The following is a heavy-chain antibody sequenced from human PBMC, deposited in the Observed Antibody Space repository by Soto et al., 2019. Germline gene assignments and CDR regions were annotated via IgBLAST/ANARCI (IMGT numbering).Heavy chain of an antibody. D-gene: IGHD2-15*01. J-gene: IGHJ4*02. CDR3: AKGENKYCSGGSCYPFDY. V-gene: IGHV3-30*18. CDR1: GFTFSSYG. Sequence: PGGSLRLSCAASGFTFSSYGMHWVRQAPGKGLEWVAVISYDGSNKYYADSVKGRFTISRDNSKNTLYLQMNSLRAEDTAVYYCAKGENKYCSGGSCYPFDYWGQGTLVTVSS. CDR2: ISYDGSNK.